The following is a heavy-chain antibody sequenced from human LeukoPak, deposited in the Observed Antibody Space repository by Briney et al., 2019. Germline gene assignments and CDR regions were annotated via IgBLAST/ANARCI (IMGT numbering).Heavy chain of an antibody. D-gene: IGHD5-18*01. CDR1: GFTFSSYW. CDR3: ARDATMVTMHYYYYGMDV. J-gene: IGHJ6*02. V-gene: IGHV3-7*01. CDR2: IRHDGSEK. Sequence: PGGSLRLSCAASGFTFSSYWMSWVRQAPGKGLEWVANIRHDGSEKYYVDSVKGRFTISRDNAKNSLYLQMNSLRDEDTAVYYCARDATMVTMHYYYYGMDVWGQGTTVTVSS.